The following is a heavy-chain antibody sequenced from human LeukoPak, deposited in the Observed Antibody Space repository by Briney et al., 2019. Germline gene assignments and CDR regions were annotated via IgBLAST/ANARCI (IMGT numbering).Heavy chain of an antibody. CDR3: ARDRSSGWPGIFDY. J-gene: IGHJ4*02. V-gene: IGHV3-48*01. CDR1: GFTFSSYS. Sequence: KPGGSLRLSCAASGFTFSSYSMNWVRQAPGKGLEWVSYISSSSSTIYYADSVKGRFTISRDNAKNSLYVQMNSLRAEDTAVYYCARDRSSGWPGIFDYWGQGTLVTVSS. D-gene: IGHD6-19*01. CDR2: ISSSSSTI.